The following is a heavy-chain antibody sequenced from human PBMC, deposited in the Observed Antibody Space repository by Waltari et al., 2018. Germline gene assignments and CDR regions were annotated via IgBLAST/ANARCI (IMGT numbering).Heavy chain of an antibody. V-gene: IGHV3-23*01. CDR3: GRAAGIDF. CDR2: IMDAGGRI. CDR1: GFTVSSYV. Sequence: EVHLLESGGGLVQPGGSLRLSCAASGFTVSSYVMHWVRQAPGKGLEWVSSIMDAGGRIYYADSVKGRFTISRDNSKNPLLLQMSSLRADDTAVDYCGRAAGIDFWGQGTLVTVSS. J-gene: IGHJ4*02.